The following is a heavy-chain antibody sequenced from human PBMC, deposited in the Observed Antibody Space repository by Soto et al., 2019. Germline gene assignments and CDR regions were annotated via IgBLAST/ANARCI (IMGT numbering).Heavy chain of an antibody. CDR3: AREALGSYGYPYYLDY. Sequence: GGSLRLSCAASGFTFSSYWMSWVRQAPGKGLEWVANIKQDGSEKYYVDSVKGRFTISRDNAKNSLYLQMNSLRAEDTAVYYCAREALGSYGYPYYLDYWGQGTLVTVSS. J-gene: IGHJ4*02. V-gene: IGHV3-7*01. D-gene: IGHD5-18*01. CDR1: GFTFSSYW. CDR2: IKQDGSEK.